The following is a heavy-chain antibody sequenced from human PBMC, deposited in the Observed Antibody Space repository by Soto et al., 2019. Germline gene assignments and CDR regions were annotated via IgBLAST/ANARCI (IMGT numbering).Heavy chain of an antibody. CDR2: IYHSGST. J-gene: IGHJ2*01. V-gene: IGHV4-4*02. D-gene: IGHD3-10*01. CDR1: GGSISSSNW. Sequence: QVQLQESGPGLVKPSGTLSLTCAVSGGSISSSNWWSWVRQPPGKGLEWIGEIYHSGSTNYNPSLKSRVTISVDKSKNQFSLKLSSVTAADTAVYYCARDRYYGSGSPIYWYFDLWGHGSLVTGSS. CDR3: ARDRYYGSGSPIYWYFDL.